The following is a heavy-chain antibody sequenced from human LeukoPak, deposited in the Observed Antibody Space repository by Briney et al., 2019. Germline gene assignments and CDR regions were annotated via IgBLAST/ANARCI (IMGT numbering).Heavy chain of an antibody. CDR1: GFTFSDHY. D-gene: IGHD6-13*01. J-gene: IGHJ4*02. CDR3: VRAVVGIDDY. CDR2: IANKANSYTT. Sequence: GGSLRLSCAASGFTFSDHYMDWVRQAPGKGLEWVGRIANKANSYTTEYAAPVKGRFTISRDDSKNSLYLQMNSLKTEDTAVYYCVRAVVGIDDYWGQGTLVTVSS. V-gene: IGHV3-72*01.